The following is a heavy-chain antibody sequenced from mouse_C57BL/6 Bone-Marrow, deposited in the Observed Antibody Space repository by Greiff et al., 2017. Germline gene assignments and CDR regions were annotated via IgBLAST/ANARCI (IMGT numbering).Heavy chain of an antibody. CDR1: GYTFTSYW. Sequence: QVQLQQPGAELVMPGASVKLSCKASGYTFTSYWMHWVKQRPGQGLEWIGDFDPSDSYTNSNQKFKGKATLTVDKSSSTAYLQLSSLTSEKSAVYYGERDPLYDYVGRGFAYWGQGTLVTVSA. CDR2: FDPSDSYT. V-gene: IGHV1-69*01. CDR3: ERDPLYDYVGRGFAY. D-gene: IGHD2-4*01. J-gene: IGHJ3*01.